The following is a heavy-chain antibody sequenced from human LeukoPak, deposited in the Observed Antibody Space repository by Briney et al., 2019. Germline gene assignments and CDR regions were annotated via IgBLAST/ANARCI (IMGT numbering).Heavy chain of an antibody. CDR1: GYTFNNYN. CDR3: ARVRDGYNDAYDI. V-gene: IGHV1-46*02. D-gene: IGHD5-24*01. Sequence: ASVKVSCKASGYTFNNYNIHWVRQAPGQGLEWMGIVNPSGDSTNYAQNFQGRVTMTGDTSTSTVYMELSSLRSEDTAVYYCARVRDGYNDAYDIWGQGTMVTVSS. J-gene: IGHJ3*02. CDR2: VNPSGDST.